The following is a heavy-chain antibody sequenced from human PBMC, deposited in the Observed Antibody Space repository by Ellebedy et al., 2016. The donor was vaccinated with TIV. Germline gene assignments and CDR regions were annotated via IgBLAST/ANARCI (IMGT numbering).Heavy chain of an antibody. CDR3: AREGGGGSFYY. J-gene: IGHJ4*02. V-gene: IGHV3-21*01. CDR1: GFTFSSYR. D-gene: IGHD1-26*01. Sequence: GGSLRLXCAVSGFTFSSYRMNWVRQAPGKGLEWVSSISSTSSYIFYADSVKGRFTISRDNAKNSLYLQMNSLRAEDTAVYYCAREGGGGSFYYWGQGTLVTVSS. CDR2: ISSTSSYI.